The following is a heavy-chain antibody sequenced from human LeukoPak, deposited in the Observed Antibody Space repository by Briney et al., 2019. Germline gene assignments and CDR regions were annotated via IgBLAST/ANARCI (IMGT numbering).Heavy chain of an antibody. Sequence: SETLSLTCTVSGYSISSGYYWSWIRQPAGKGLEWIGRIYTSGSTNYNPSLKSRVTMSVDTSKNQFSLKMSSVTAADTAVYYCARGVAGTAIIDYWGQGTLVTVSS. V-gene: IGHV4-4*07. D-gene: IGHD6-19*01. CDR1: GYSISSGYY. CDR2: IYTSGST. J-gene: IGHJ4*02. CDR3: ARGVAGTAIIDY.